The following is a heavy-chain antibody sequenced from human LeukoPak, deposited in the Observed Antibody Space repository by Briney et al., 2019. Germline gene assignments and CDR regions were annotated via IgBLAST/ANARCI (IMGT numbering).Heavy chain of an antibody. CDR3: AKDSFDYGDYGGDGGIY. J-gene: IGHJ4*02. D-gene: IGHD4-17*01. CDR1: GFTFSSYG. V-gene: IGHV3-30*02. CDR2: IRYDGSNK. Sequence: GGSLRLSCAASGFTFSSYGMHWVRQAPGKGLEWVAFIRYDGSNKYYADSVKGRFTISRDNSKNTLYLQMNSLRAEDTAVYYCAKDSFDYGDYGGDGGIYWGQGTLVTVSS.